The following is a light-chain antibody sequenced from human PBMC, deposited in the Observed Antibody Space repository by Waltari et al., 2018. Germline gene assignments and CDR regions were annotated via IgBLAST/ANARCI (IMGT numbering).Light chain of an antibody. CDR2: GNI. V-gene: IGLV1-40*01. Sequence: QSVLTQPPSVSGAPGQRVTISCTGSSSNIGAGYDVHWYQQLPGTAPKVRIYGNINRPSGVPDRFSGSKSCTSASLAITGLQAEDEADYYCQSYDSSLSGSVFGGGTKVTVL. J-gene: IGLJ3*02. CDR1: SSNIGAGYD. CDR3: QSYDSSLSGSV.